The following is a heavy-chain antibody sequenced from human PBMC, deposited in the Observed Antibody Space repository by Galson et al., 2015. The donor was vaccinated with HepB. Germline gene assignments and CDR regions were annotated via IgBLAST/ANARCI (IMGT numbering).Heavy chain of an antibody. CDR1: GGSISSSSYY. V-gene: IGHV4-39*07. D-gene: IGHD3-22*01. CDR2: IYYSGST. CDR3: ARANYDSSGYYFTPQNNWFDP. J-gene: IGHJ5*02. Sequence: SETLSLTCTVSGGSISSSSYYWGWIRQPPGKGLEWIGSIYYSGSTYYNPSLKSRVTISVDTSKNQFSLKLSSVTAADTAVYYCARANYDSSGYYFTPQNNWFDPWCQGTLVTVSS.